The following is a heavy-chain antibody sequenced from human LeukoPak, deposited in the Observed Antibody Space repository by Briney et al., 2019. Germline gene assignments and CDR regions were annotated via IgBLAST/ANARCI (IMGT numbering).Heavy chain of an antibody. CDR1: GFTFSSYG. J-gene: IGHJ5*02. CDR2: IWYDGSNK. Sequence: GGSLRLSCAASGFTFSSYGMHWVRQAPGKGLEWVAVIWYDGSNKYYADSVKGRFTISRDNSKNTLYLQMNSLRAEDTAVYYCARDAKALGYCSSTSCYSDNWFDPWGQGTLVTVSS. D-gene: IGHD2-2*01. CDR3: ARDAKALGYCSSTSCYSDNWFDP. V-gene: IGHV3-33*01.